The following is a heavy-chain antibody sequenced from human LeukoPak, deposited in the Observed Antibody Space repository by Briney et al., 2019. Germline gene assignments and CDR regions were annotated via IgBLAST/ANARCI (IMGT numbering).Heavy chain of an antibody. CDR2: INHSGST. CDR3: ASGAGTAMADFDY. V-gene: IGHV4-34*01. J-gene: IGHJ4*02. D-gene: IGHD5-18*01. CDR1: GGSFSGYY. Sequence: ETLSLTCAVCGGSFSGYYWSWIRQPPGKGLEWIGEINHSGSTNYNPSLKSRVTISVDTSKNQFSLKLSSVTAADTAVYYCASGAGTAMADFDYWGQGTLVTVSS.